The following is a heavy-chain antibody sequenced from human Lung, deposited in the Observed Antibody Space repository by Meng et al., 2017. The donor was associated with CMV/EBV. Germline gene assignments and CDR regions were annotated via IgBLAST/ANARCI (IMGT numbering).Heavy chain of an antibody. J-gene: IGHJ6*02. V-gene: IGHV3-30-3*01. CDR3: ARDWNVVVPAATYYYYGMDV. Sequence: SXKISXAASGFTFSSYAMHWVRQAPSKGLEWVAVISYDGSNKYYADSVKGRFTISRDNSKNTLYLQMNSLRAEDTAVYYCARDWNVVVPAATYYYYGMDVWGQGTXVTVSS. D-gene: IGHD2-2*01. CDR1: GFTFSSYA. CDR2: ISYDGSNK.